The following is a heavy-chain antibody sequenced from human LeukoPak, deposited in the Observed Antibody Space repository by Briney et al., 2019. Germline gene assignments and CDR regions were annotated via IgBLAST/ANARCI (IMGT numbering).Heavy chain of an antibody. D-gene: IGHD2-2*01. V-gene: IGHV3-23*01. J-gene: IGHJ2*01. CDR1: GGSISSSY. Sequence: ETLSLTCTVSGGSISSSYWSWVRQAPGKGLEWVSAISGSGGTTYSADSVKGRFTISRDNSKNTLYLQMNSLRAEDTAVYYCAKEVPEFDLWGRGTLVTVSS. CDR2: ISGSGGTT. CDR3: AKEVPEFDL.